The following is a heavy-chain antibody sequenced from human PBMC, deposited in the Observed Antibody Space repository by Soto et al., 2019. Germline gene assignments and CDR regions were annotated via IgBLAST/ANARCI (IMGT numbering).Heavy chain of an antibody. CDR2: ISGYGSST. CDR1: GFTFSSYA. J-gene: IGHJ4*02. D-gene: IGHD4-17*01. CDR3: AKDLLTTLTTGVDY. Sequence: PGVSLRLSCAASGFTFSSYAMSWVRQAPGEGLEWVSAISGYGSSTYYTDSVKGRFTISRDNSKNTLSLQMNSLRAEDTAVYYCAKDLLTTLTTGVDYWGQGTLVTVSS. V-gene: IGHV3-23*01.